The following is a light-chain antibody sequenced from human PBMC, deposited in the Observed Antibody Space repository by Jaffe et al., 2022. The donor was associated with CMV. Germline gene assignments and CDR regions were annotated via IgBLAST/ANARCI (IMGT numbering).Light chain of an antibody. J-gene: IGKJ4*01. Sequence: DIQMTQSPSAMSASVGDRVTITCRASQGIGNHLAWFQQKPGKVPKRLIYGASSLQSGVPSRFSGSGSGTEFTLTISSLQPEDFATYYCLRYNTYPLTFGGGTKVESK. CDR1: QGIGNH. CDR2: GAS. CDR3: LRYNTYPLT. V-gene: IGKV1-17*03.